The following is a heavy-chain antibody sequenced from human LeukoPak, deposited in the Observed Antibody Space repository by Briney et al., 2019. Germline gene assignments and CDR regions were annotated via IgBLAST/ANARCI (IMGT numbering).Heavy chain of an antibody. CDR3: ARASRGGNSGWAFDY. D-gene: IGHD4-23*01. CDR1: GFPFSTSA. CDR2: ILSTGTT. V-gene: IGHV3-23*05. Sequence: QPGGSLRLSCATSGFPFSTSAMTWVRQAPGKGLEWVSHILSTGTTYYADSVRGRFSISRDNSKNTLYLQMNSLRAEDTAVYYCARASRGGNSGWAFDYWGQGTLVTVSS. J-gene: IGHJ4*02.